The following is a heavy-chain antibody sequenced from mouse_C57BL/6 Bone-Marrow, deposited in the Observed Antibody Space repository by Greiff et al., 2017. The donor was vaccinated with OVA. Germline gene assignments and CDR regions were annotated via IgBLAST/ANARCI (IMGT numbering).Heavy chain of an antibody. Sequence: VKLMESGPELVKPGASVKISCKASGYAFSSSWMNWVQQRPGKGLEWIGRIYPGDGDTNYNGKFKGKATLTADKSSSTAYMQLSSLTSEDSAVYFCARSDDYDAYWYFDVWGTGTTVTVSS. CDR1: GYAFSSSW. D-gene: IGHD2-4*01. V-gene: IGHV1-82*01. CDR2: IYPGDGDT. CDR3: ARSDDYDAYWYFDV. J-gene: IGHJ1*03.